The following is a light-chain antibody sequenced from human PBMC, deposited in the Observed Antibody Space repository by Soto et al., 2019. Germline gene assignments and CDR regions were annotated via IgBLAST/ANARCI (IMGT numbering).Light chain of an antibody. V-gene: IGKV1-39*01. CDR2: AAS. CDR3: QQSYSTPRT. CDR1: QSISSY. Sequence: DIKMTQSPSSLSASVGDRVTITCRASQSISSYLNWYQQKPGKVPKLLIYAASSLQSGVPSRFSGSGSGTDFTLTISSLQPEDFATYYCQQSYSTPRTFGQGTKVDIK. J-gene: IGKJ1*01.